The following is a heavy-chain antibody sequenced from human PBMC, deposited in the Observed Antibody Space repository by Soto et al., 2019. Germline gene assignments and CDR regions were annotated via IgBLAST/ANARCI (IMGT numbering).Heavy chain of an antibody. CDR2: INHRGST. CDR3: ASALTVPWRNTAMVPYGYFDY. J-gene: IGHJ4*02. D-gene: IGHD5-18*01. V-gene: IGHV4-34*01. CDR1: GGSLSGYY. Sequence: ASENLSLTSAVYGGSLSGYYWSLIRQPPGKGLEVIGHINHRGSTYYNPSLKSRVTISVDTSKNQFSLKLSSVTAADTAVYYCASALTVPWRNTAMVPYGYFDYWGQGTLVTVSS.